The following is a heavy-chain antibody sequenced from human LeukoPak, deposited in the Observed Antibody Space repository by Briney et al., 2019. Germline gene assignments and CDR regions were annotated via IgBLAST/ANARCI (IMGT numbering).Heavy chain of an antibody. CDR2: IFHTGST. CDR1: GDSFSSFH. Sequence: SETLSLTCSVSGDSFSSFHWHWIRQPPGKGLEWIGYIFHTGSTNYNPSLERRVTMSVDTSKNQFSLHLTSVTAADTAVYYCAKVPGRYLDFLWYFGLWGRGTLVTVSS. CDR3: AKVPGRYLDFLWYFGL. D-gene: IGHD3-9*01. V-gene: IGHV4-59*01. J-gene: IGHJ2*01.